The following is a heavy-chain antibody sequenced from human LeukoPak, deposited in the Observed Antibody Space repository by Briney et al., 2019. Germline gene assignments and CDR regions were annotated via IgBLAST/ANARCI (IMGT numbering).Heavy chain of an antibody. CDR3: AFRTVRSTIEYFQY. CDR2: IIPMFGTA. D-gene: IGHD1-26*01. CDR1: GGTFTSYA. V-gene: IGHV1-69*01. J-gene: IGHJ1*01. Sequence: KISCKASGGTFTSYAVNWVRQAPGQGLEWMGGIIPMFGTANYAQNFQGRVTITADESTSTAYMELSSLRSDDTAVYYCAFRTVRSTIEYFQYWGLGTLVTVSS.